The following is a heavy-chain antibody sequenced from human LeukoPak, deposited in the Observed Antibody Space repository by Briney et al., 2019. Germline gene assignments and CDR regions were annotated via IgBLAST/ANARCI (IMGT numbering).Heavy chain of an antibody. CDR1: GFTFSSYA. V-gene: IGHV3-30-3*01. D-gene: IGHD1-26*01. CDR3: ARGEGSYYLDY. CDR2: ISYDGSNK. J-gene: IGHJ4*02. Sequence: GGSLRLSCAASGFTFSSYAMHWVRQAPGEGLEWVAVISYDGSNKYYADSVKGRFTISRDNSKNTLYLQMNSLRAEDTAVYYCARGEGSYYLDYWGQGTLVTVSS.